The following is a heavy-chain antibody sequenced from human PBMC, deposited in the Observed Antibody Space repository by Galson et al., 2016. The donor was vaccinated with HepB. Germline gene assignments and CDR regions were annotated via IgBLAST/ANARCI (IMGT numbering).Heavy chain of an antibody. CDR1: GFPLVGIA. CDR2: IRGDDTT. Sequence: SLRLSCAASGFPLVGIAMTWARQAPGKGLDWVSDIRGDDTTYYADSVKGRVTISKDISKNTLYLQMNSLTAEDTAIYFCGGHGGDSAWGQGTLVTVSS. D-gene: IGHD2-21*02. J-gene: IGHJ4*02. CDR3: GGHGGDSA. V-gene: IGHV3-23*01.